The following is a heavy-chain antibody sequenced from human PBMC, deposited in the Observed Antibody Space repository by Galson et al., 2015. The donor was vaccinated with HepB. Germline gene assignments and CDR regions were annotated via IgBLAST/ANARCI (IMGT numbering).Heavy chain of an antibody. CDR1: GFTFSSYA. Sequence: TLRLSCATSGFTFSSYAMHWVRQAPGKGLEYVSGISSNGGSTYYADSVKGRFTIYRDKSKNTLYLQMNSLRAEDTAVYYCARAILSLRIAVAGPVYGMDVWGQGTTVTVSS. CDR2: ISSNGGST. J-gene: IGHJ6*02. D-gene: IGHD6-19*01. CDR3: ARAILSLRIAVAGPVYGMDV. V-gene: IGHV3-64*04.